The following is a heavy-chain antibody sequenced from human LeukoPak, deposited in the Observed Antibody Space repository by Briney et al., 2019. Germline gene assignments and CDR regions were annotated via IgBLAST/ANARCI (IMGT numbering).Heavy chain of an antibody. D-gene: IGHD2-2*02. J-gene: IGHJ3*02. Sequence: GASLKISCKGSGYSFTSYWSGWVRQLLGKGLEWMGIIYPGDSDPRYSPSFQGQVTISADKSISTAYLQWSSLKASDTAMYYCARQMAPTIVVVPAAIGVDAFDIWGQGTMVTVSS. CDR3: ARQMAPTIVVVPAAIGVDAFDI. CDR2: IYPGDSDP. V-gene: IGHV5-51*01. CDR1: GYSFTSYW.